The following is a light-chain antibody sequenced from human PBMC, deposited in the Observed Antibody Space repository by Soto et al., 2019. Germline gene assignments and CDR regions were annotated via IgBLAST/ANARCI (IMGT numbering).Light chain of an antibody. CDR1: SSDVGGYNY. V-gene: IGLV2-8*01. CDR2: EVN. Sequence: SVLTQPPSASGSPGQSVTISCTGTSSDVGGYNYVSWFQQHPGKAPKLVIHEVNQRPSGVPDRFSGSKSGNTASLTVSGLQAEDEGTYYCSSYGGYNNVVFGTGTKVTLL. CDR3: SSYGGYNNVV. J-gene: IGLJ1*01.